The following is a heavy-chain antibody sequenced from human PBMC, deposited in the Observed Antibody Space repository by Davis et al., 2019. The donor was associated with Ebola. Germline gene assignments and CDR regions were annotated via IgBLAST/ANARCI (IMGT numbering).Heavy chain of an antibody. CDR2: IRSKANSYAT. V-gene: IGHV3-73*01. D-gene: IGHD5-18*01. Sequence: GGSLRLSCAASGFTFSSYWMSWVRQASGKGLEWVGRIRSKANSYATAYAASVKGRFTISRDDSKNTAYLQMNSQKTEDTAVYYCTRRGYSYGYYYYGMDVWGQGTTVTVSS. CDR3: TRRGYSYGYYYYGMDV. J-gene: IGHJ6*02. CDR1: GFTFSSYW.